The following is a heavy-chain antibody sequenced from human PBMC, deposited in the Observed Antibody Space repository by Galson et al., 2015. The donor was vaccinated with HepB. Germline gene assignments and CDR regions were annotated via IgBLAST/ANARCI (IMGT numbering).Heavy chain of an antibody. V-gene: IGHV3-33*01. D-gene: IGHD6-6*01. Sequence: SLRLSCAASGFTFRSYGIHWVRQAPGKGLEWVAVVWYDGSNKYYADSVKGRFTVFRDNSKNTLFLQMNSLRAEDTAVYYCARDRISSSSGPDYWGQGTLVTVSS. CDR1: GFTFRSYG. CDR3: ARDRISSSSGPDY. J-gene: IGHJ4*02. CDR2: VWYDGSNK.